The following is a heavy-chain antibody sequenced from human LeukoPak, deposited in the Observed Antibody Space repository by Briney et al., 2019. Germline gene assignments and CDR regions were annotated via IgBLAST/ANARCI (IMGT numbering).Heavy chain of an antibody. V-gene: IGHV3-23*03. CDR1: GFTFSSYA. CDR3: ASRHCSGGGCYFAGADPFDY. Sequence: GGSLRLSCAASGFTFSSYAMSWVRQAPGKGLEWVSVIYSGGNIYYIDSVKGRFTISRDTSKNTLYLQMNSLRAEDTAVYYCASRHCSGGGCYFAGADPFDYWGQGTLVTVSS. CDR2: IYSGGNI. D-gene: IGHD2-15*01. J-gene: IGHJ4*02.